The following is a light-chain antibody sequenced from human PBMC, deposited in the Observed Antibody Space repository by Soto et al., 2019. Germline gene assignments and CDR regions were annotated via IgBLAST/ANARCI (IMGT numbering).Light chain of an antibody. CDR2: LNNDGSH. V-gene: IGLV4-69*01. Sequence: QPVLTQSPSASASLGASVKLTCTLSSGHSNYAIAWHQQQPEKGPRYLMKLNNDGSHSKGDGIPDRFSGSSSRAERYLTISSLQSEDESDYYCQTWDTGISVVFGGGTQLTVL. CDR3: QTWDTGISVV. CDR1: SGHSNYA. J-gene: IGLJ2*01.